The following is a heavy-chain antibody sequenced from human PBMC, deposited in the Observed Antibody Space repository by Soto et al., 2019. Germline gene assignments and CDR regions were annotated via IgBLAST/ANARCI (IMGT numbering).Heavy chain of an antibody. CDR2: IYYSGST. J-gene: IGHJ4*02. CDR1: GGSISSGGYY. D-gene: IGHD5-12*01. Sequence: PSETLSLTCTVSGGSISSGGYYWSWIRQHPGNGLEWIGYIYYSGSTYYNPSLKSRVTISVDTSKNQFSLKLSSVTAADTAVYYCARVKKKGVATTNFDYWGQGTLVTVSS. V-gene: IGHV4-31*03. CDR3: ARVKKKGVATTNFDY.